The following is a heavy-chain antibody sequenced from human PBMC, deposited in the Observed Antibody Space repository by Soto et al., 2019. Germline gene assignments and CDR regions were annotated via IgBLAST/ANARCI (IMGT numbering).Heavy chain of an antibody. CDR1: GFTFSSYS. D-gene: IGHD2-15*01. CDR2: ISSSSSYI. V-gene: IGHV3-21*01. CDR3: AREGYCSGGSCYVRVPNFDY. J-gene: IGHJ4*02. Sequence: EVRLVESGGGLVKPGGTLRLSCAASGFTFSSYSMNWVRQAPGKGLEWVSAISSSSSYIYYADSVKGRFTISRDNAKNSLYVQMNRLRAEDTAVYYCAREGYCSGGSCYVRVPNFDYWGQGTLVTVAS.